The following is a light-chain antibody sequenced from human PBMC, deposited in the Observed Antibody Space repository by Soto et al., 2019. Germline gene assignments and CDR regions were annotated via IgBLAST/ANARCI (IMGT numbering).Light chain of an antibody. CDR1: QSVSSIY. CDR3: QQYDTSPLT. CDR2: SAS. V-gene: IGKV3-20*01. Sequence: EIVLTQSPGTLSLSPGERATLSCRASQSVSSIYLAWYQQKPGQAPRLLISSASNRATGIPDRFSGSGSGTDFTLTISRLEPEDFAVDYCQQYDTSPLTFGGGTKVEIK. J-gene: IGKJ4*01.